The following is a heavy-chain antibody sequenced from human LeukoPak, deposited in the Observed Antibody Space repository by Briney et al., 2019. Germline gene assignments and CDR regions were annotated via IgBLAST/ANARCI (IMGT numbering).Heavy chain of an antibody. CDR2: ISYDGRNK. Sequence: GGSLRLSCAVSGFTFSSYGMHWVRQAPGKGLEWVALISYDGRNKDYADSVKGRFTISRDNSKNTLYLQMNSLRSEDTAVYYCAKSTGWYGYDALDIWGQGTMVIVSS. CDR1: GFTFSSYG. J-gene: IGHJ3*02. V-gene: IGHV3-30*18. D-gene: IGHD6-19*01. CDR3: AKSTGWYGYDALDI.